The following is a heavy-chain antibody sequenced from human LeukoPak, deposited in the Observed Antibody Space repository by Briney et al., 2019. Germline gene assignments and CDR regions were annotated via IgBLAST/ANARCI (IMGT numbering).Heavy chain of an antibody. CDR3: VGVVRFHNWFDP. CDR1: GFSFRNYG. J-gene: IGHJ5*02. D-gene: IGHD3-10*01. Sequence: GSLRLSCAASGFSFRNYGIHWVRQAPGKGLEWVVVISFDGSDKHYADSVKGRFTISRDNSKNTLYLQMISLRAEDTAVYYCVGVVRFHNWFDPWGQGTLVIVSS. V-gene: IGHV3-30*03. CDR2: ISFDGSDK.